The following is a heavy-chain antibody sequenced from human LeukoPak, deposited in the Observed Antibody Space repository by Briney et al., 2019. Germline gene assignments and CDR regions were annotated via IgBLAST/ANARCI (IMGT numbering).Heavy chain of an antibody. D-gene: IGHD4-17*01. CDR3: ARDTYYGDYDYYFDY. Sequence: GASVKVSCKASGYTFTGYYMHWVRQAPGRGLEWMGWINPNSGGTNYAQKFQGRVTMTRDTSISTAYMELSRLRSDDTAVYYCARDTYYGDYDYYFDYWGQGTLVTVSS. J-gene: IGHJ4*02. V-gene: IGHV1-2*02. CDR1: GYTFTGYY. CDR2: INPNSGGT.